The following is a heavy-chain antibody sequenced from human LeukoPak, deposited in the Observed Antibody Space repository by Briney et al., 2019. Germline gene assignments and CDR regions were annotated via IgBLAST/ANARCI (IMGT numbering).Heavy chain of an antibody. CDR3: AGRYCSSTSCPVGY. CDR2: IYYSGST. D-gene: IGHD2-2*01. Sequence: SETLSLTCTVSGGSISNYWSWIRQPPGKGLEWIGYIYYSGSTNYNPSLKSRVTMSVDTSKNHFSLKLSSVTAADTAVYYCAGRYCSSTSCPVGYWGQGTLVTVSS. J-gene: IGHJ4*02. CDR1: GGSISNY. V-gene: IGHV4-59*12.